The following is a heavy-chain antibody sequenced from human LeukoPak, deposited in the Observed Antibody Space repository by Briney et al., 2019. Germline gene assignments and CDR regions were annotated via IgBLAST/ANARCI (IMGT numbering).Heavy chain of an antibody. Sequence: ESGPTLVKPTQTLTLTCTFSGFSLTTSGVGVGWIRQPPGKALEWLALIYWNDDKRYSPSLRSRLTITKDTSKNQVVLTMTNMDPVDTATYYCASDYSDSSGYYSVDYWGQGTLVTVSS. CDR3: ASDYSDSSGYYSVDY. CDR2: IYWNDDK. D-gene: IGHD3-22*01. CDR1: GFSLTTSGVG. J-gene: IGHJ4*02. V-gene: IGHV2-5*01.